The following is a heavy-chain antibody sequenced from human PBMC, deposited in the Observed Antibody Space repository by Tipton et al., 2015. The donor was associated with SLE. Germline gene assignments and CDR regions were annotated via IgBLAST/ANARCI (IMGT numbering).Heavy chain of an antibody. CDR1: GFTFSSYG. V-gene: IGHV3-30*18. CDR2: IWYDGSNK. Sequence: SLRLSCAASGFTFSSYGMHWVRQAPGKGLEWVAVIWYDGSNKYYADSVKGRFTISRDNSKNTLYLQMNSLRAEDTAVYYCAKDRAYGGLGGAFDIWGQGTMVTVSS. CDR3: AKDRAYGGLGGAFDI. J-gene: IGHJ3*02. D-gene: IGHD4-23*01.